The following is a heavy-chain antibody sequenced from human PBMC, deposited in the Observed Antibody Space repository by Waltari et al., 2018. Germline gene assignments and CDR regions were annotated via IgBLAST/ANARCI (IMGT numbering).Heavy chain of an antibody. V-gene: IGHV6-1*01. Sequence: QVQLQQSGPGLVKPSQTLSLTCAISGDSVSSNSAAWNWIRQSPSRGLEWLGRTYFRSKLYNDYAVAVKSRIIIDPDTSKNQFSLQLNSVTPEDSAVYYCARGGSAMDVWGQGTTVTVSS. CDR2: TYFRSKLYN. CDR1: GDSVSSNSAA. J-gene: IGHJ6*02. D-gene: IGHD3-16*01. CDR3: ARGGSAMDV.